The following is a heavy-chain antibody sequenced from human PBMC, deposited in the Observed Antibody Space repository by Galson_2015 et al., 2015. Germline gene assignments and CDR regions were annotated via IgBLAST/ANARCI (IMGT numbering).Heavy chain of an antibody. J-gene: IGHJ4*02. V-gene: IGHV3-30-3*01. Sequence: SLRLSCAASGFTFSSYAMHWVRQAPGKGLEWVAVISYDGSNKYYADSVKGRFTISRDNSKNTLYLQMNSLRAEDTAVYYCARDRAYWNSLDFDYWGQGTLVTVSS. D-gene: IGHD1-7*01. CDR3: ARDRAYWNSLDFDY. CDR1: GFTFSSYA. CDR2: ISYDGSNK.